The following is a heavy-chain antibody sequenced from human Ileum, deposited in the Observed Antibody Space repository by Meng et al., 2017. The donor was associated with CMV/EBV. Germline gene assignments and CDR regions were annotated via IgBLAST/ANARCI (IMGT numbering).Heavy chain of an antibody. D-gene: IGHD1-7*01. Sequence: GESLKISCAASGFIFSDFDMNWVRQAPGKGLEWVSYIGSSTGAIYYADSVKGRFIISRDNDKNSLYLQMNSLRAEDTAVYYCATRSGNTGYWGQGTPVTVSS. CDR2: IGSSTGAI. V-gene: IGHV3-48*03. CDR3: ATRSGNTGY. J-gene: IGHJ4*02. CDR1: GFIFSDFD.